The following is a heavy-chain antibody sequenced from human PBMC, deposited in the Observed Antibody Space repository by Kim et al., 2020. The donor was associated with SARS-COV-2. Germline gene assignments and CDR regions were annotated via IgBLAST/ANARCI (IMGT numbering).Heavy chain of an antibody. Sequence: GGSLRLSCAASGFTFSSYAMSWVRQAPGKGLEWVSAISGSGGSTYYADSVKGRFTISRDNSKNTLYLQMNSLRAEDTAVYYCAKDLRTRTFVSPNFDYWGQGTLVTVSS. CDR2: ISGSGGST. J-gene: IGHJ4*02. D-gene: IGHD1-1*01. CDR3: AKDLRTRTFVSPNFDY. V-gene: IGHV3-23*01. CDR1: GFTFSSYA.